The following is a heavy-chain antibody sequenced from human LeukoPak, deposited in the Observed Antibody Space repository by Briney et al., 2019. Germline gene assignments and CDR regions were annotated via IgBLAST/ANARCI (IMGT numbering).Heavy chain of an antibody. CDR1: GGSISSGGYY. V-gene: IGHV4-30-2*01. CDR3: ARARYSGYDRPIDY. D-gene: IGHD5-12*01. CDR2: IYHSGST. J-gene: IGHJ4*02. Sequence: SETLSLTCAVSGGSISSGGYYWSWIRQPPGKGLEWIGYIYHSGSTYYNPSLKSRVTISVDRSKNQFSLKLSSVTAADTAVYYCARARYSGYDRPIDYWGQGTLVTVSS.